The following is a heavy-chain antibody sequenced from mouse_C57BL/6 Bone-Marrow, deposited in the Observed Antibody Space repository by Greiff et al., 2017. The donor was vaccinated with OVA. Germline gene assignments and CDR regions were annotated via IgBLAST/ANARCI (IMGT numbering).Heavy chain of an antibody. D-gene: IGHD1-1*01. Sequence: EVKLQESGAELVRPGASVKLSCTASGFNIKDDYMHWVKQRPEQGLEWIGWIDPENGDTEYASKFQGKATITADTSSNTAYLQLSSLTSEDTAVYYCTITTVVADYWGQGTTLTVSS. V-gene: IGHV14-4*01. CDR1: GFNIKDDY. J-gene: IGHJ2*01. CDR3: TITTVVADY. CDR2: IDPENGDT.